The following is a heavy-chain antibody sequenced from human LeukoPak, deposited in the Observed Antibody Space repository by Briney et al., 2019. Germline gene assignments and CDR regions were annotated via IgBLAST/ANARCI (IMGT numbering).Heavy chain of an antibody. J-gene: IGHJ6*03. V-gene: IGHV3-21*01. CDR3: ARAHSYYMDV. Sequence: PGGSLRLSCAASGFTFSIYAMSWVRQAPGKGLEWVSSISSSSSYIYYADSVKGRFTISRDNAKNSLYLQMNSLRAEDTAVYYCARAHSYYMDVWGKGTTVTVSS. CDR1: GFTFSIYA. CDR2: ISSSSSYI.